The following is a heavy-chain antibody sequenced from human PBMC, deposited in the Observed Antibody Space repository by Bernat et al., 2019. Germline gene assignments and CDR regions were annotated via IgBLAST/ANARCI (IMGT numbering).Heavy chain of an antibody. Sequence: QVQLQESGPGLVKPSETLSLTCAVSGYSISSGYYWGWIRQPPGKGLEWIGSIYHSGSTYYNPSLKSRVTISVDTSKNQFSLKLSSVTAAVTAVYYCARVTYGDADYWGQGTLVTVSS. D-gene: IGHD4-17*01. CDR2: IYHSGST. J-gene: IGHJ4*02. V-gene: IGHV4-38-2*01. CDR3: ARVTYGDADY. CDR1: GYSISSGYY.